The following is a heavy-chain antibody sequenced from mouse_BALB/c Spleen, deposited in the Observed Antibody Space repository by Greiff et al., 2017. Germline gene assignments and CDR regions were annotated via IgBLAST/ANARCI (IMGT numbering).Heavy chain of an antibody. V-gene: IGHV5-6-5*01. J-gene: IGHJ4*01. CDR3: ARGAIYYYYMDY. CDR1: GFTFSSYA. Sequence: EVHLVESGGGLVKPGGSLKLSCAASGFTFSSYAMSWVRQTPEKRLEWVASISSGGSTYYPDSVKGRFTISRDNARNILYLQMSSLRSEDTAMYYCARGAIYYYYMDYWGQGTSVTVSS. CDR2: ISSGGST.